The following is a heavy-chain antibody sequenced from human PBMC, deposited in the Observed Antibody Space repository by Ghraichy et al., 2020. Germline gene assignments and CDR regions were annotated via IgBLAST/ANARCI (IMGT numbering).Heavy chain of an antibody. CDR3: ARGRTVGYDFWSGYYTGYYFDY. CDR2: IIPIFGTA. V-gene: IGHV1-69*13. Sequence: SVKVSCKASGGTFSSYAISWVRQAPGQGLEWMGGIIPIFGTANYAQKFQGRVTITADESTSTAYMELSSLRSEDTAVYYCARGRTVGYDFWSGYYTGYYFDYWGQGTLVTVSS. J-gene: IGHJ4*02. D-gene: IGHD3-3*01. CDR1: GGTFSSYA.